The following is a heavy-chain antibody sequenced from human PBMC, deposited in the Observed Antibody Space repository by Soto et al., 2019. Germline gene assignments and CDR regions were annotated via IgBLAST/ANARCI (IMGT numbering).Heavy chain of an antibody. J-gene: IGHJ5*02. CDR3: ARGRNYQLVNTKFNWFDP. Sequence: QVQLQQWGAGLLKPSETLSLTCAVYGGSFSGYYWNWIRQPPGKGLEWIGEVNDSGGTNYKPSLKSRVTISVDKSKNQFSLKLSSVTAADTAVYYCARGRNYQLVNTKFNWFDPWGQGTLVTVSS. D-gene: IGHD2-2*01. CDR1: GGSFSGYY. V-gene: IGHV4-34*01. CDR2: VNDSGGT.